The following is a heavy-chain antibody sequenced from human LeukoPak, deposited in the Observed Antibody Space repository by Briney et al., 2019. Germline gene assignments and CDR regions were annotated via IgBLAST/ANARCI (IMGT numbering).Heavy chain of an antibody. CDR3: ARDEGGSGWYRSYWYFDL. Sequence: GGSLRLSCAASGFTFSSYSMNWVRQAPGKGLGWVSSISSSSSYIYYADSVKGRFTISRDNAKNSLYLQTNSLRAEDTAVYYCARDEGGSGWYRSYWYFDLWGRGTLVTVSS. CDR2: ISSSSSYI. CDR1: GFTFSSYS. V-gene: IGHV3-21*01. D-gene: IGHD6-19*01. J-gene: IGHJ2*01.